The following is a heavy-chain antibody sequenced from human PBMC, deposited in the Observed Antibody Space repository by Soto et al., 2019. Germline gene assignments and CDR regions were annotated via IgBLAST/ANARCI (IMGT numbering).Heavy chain of an antibody. V-gene: IGHV3-48*02. D-gene: IGHD3-22*01. CDR3: ARDSYGYYYDSYFDY. J-gene: IGHJ4*02. Sequence: GGSLRLSCAASGFTFSSYSMNWVRQAPGKGLEWVSYISSSSSTIYYADSVKGRFTISRDNAKNSLYLQMNSLRDEDTAVYYCARDSYGYYYDSYFDYWGQGTLVTVSS. CDR2: ISSSSSTI. CDR1: GFTFSSYS.